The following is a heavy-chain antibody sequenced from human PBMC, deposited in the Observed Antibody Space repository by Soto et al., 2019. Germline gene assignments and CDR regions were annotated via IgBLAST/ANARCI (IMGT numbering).Heavy chain of an antibody. Sequence: VASVKVSCKASGDTFPDYYIHWVRQAPGQGLEWMGTVNPSGGHTTYAQHFLGRVTMTRDTSTSTLYMELTSLTSDDTAIYYCARGGHVVVVTAALDYWGQGTLVTV. V-gene: IGHV1-46*01. CDR1: GDTFPDYY. CDR2: VNPSGGHT. J-gene: IGHJ4*02. CDR3: ARGGHVVVVTAALDY. D-gene: IGHD2-21*02.